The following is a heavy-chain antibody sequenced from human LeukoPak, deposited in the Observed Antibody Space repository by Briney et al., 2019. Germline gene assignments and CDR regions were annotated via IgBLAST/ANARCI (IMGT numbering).Heavy chain of an antibody. J-gene: IGHJ4*02. D-gene: IGHD5-18*01. Sequence: SETLSLTCVVYGESFSGYSWSWIRQPPGKGLEWIGEINQRRNTNYNPSLESRVTISVDTSKNQFSLKLSSVTAADTAVYYCARGYSYGKVDYWGQGTLVTVSS. V-gene: IGHV4-34*01. CDR2: INQRRNT. CDR1: GESFSGYS. CDR3: ARGYSYGKVDY.